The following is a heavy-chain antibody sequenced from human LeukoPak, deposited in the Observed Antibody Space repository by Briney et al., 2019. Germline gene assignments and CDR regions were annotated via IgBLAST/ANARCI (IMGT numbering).Heavy chain of an antibody. CDR1: GYTFTGYY. V-gene: IGHV1-2*04. J-gene: IGHJ6*04. CDR2: INPNSGGT. D-gene: IGHD4-17*01. CDR3: ARGGSTVTTFYYYGMDV. Sequence: ASVKVSCKASGYTFTGYYMHWVRQAPGQGLEWVGWINPNSGGTNYAQKFQGWVTMTRETSISTAYMELSRLRSDDTAVYYCARGGSTVTTFYYYGMDVWGKGTTVTVSS.